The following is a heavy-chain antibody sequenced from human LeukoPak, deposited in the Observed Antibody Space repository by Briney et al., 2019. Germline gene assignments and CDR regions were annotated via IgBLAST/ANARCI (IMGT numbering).Heavy chain of an antibody. CDR2: IWYDGSNK. J-gene: IGHJ4*02. Sequence: GRSLRLSCAASGFTFSSFGMHWVRQAPGKGLEGVAVIWYDGSNKYYADSVKGRFTISRDNSKNALYLQMNSLRAEDTAVYYCARDRGDSTSWYVTDYWGQGTLVTVSS. CDR3: ARDRGDSTSWYVTDY. D-gene: IGHD2-2*01. V-gene: IGHV3-33*01. CDR1: GFTFSSFG.